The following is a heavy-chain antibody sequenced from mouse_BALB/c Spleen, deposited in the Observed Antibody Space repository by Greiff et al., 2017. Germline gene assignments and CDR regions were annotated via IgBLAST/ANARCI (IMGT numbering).Heavy chain of an antibody. V-gene: IGHV2-6-7*01. J-gene: IGHJ1*01. CDR1: GFSLTGYG. Sequence: QVQLKESGPGLVAPSQSLSITCTVSGFSLTGYGVNWVRQPPGKGLEWLGMIWGDGSTDYNSALKSRLSISKDNSKSQVFLKMNSLQTDDTARYYGARGDYGSSYWYFDVWGAGTTVTVSA. CDR3: ARGDYGSSYWYFDV. CDR2: IWGDGST. D-gene: IGHD1-1*01.